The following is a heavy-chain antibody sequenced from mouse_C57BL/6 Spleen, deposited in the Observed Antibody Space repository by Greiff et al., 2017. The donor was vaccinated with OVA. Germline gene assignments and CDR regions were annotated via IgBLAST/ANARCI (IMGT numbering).Heavy chain of an antibody. D-gene: IGHD2-3*01. V-gene: IGHV7-1*01. J-gene: IGHJ1*03. Sequence: EVNLVESGGGLVQSGRSLRLSCATSGFTFSDFYMEWVRQAPGKGLEWIAASRNKANDYTTEYSASVKGRFIVSRDTSQSILYLQMNALRAEDTAIYYCARDAYDRYFDVWGTGTTVTVSS. CDR3: ARDAYDRYFDV. CDR2: SRNKANDYTT. CDR1: GFTFSDFY.